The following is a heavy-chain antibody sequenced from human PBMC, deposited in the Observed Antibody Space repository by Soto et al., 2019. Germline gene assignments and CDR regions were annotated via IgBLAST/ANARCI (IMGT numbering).Heavy chain of an antibody. CDR3: ARRPYYGSAYYGMHV. CDR1: EDSFTRYW. V-gene: IGHV5-51*07. J-gene: IGHJ6*02. CDR2: IYAGDSDT. Sequence: PGEGLKISCKGSEDSFTRYWIGWVQQMPGKGLEWMGIIYAGDSDTRYSPSFQGQVTISADKSISTAYLQWSSLKASDTAMYYCARRPYYGSAYYGMHVWGQGTTVTVSS. D-gene: IGHD3-10*01.